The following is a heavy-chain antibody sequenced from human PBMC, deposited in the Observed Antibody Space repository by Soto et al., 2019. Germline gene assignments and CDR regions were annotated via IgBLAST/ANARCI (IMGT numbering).Heavy chain of an antibody. CDR1: GFTFSSYA. V-gene: IGHV3-23*01. D-gene: IGHD3-10*01. Sequence: EVQLLESGGGLVRAGGSLRLSCAASGFTFSSYAMSWVRQAPGKGLEWVSAISGSGGSTYYADSVKGRFTISRDNSKNTLYLQMNSLRAEDTAVYYCAKFQFGELFGFYYWGQGTLVTVSS. J-gene: IGHJ4*02. CDR3: AKFQFGELFGFYY. CDR2: ISGSGGST.